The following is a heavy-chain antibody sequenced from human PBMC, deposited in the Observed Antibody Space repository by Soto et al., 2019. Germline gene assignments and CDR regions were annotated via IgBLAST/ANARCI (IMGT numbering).Heavy chain of an antibody. Sequence: QVQLQESGPGLVKPSQTLSLTCSVSGDYIHVGGYYWTWIRQRPGKGLEWMGYIYYTGKTYYNPSLESRLTMSVDRSNNQCSLRLTSVTAADTAVYFCGRDLPSNANCIDPWGQGTLVPVSS. J-gene: IGHJ5*02. CDR3: GRDLPSNANCIDP. D-gene: IGHD2-2*01. CDR1: GDYIHVGGYY. CDR2: IYYTGKT. V-gene: IGHV4-30-4*01.